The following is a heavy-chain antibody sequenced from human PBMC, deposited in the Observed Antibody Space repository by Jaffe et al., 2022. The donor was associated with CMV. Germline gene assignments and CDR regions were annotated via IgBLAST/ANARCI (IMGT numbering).Heavy chain of an antibody. D-gene: IGHD1-26*01. V-gene: IGHV4-34*01. CDR3: ARSQWESGVKYFDY. J-gene: IGHJ4*02. Sequence: QVQLQQWGAGLLKPSETLSLTCAVYGGSFSGYYWSWIRQPPGKGLEWIGEINHSGSTNYNPSLKSRVTISVDTSKNQFSLKLSSVTAADTAVYYCARSQWESGVKYFDYWGQGTLVTVSS. CDR1: GGSFSGYY. CDR2: INHSGST.